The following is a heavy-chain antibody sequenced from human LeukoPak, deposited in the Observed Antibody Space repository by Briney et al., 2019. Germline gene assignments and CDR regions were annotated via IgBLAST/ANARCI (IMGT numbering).Heavy chain of an antibody. D-gene: IGHD3-10*01. V-gene: IGHV3-23*01. Sequence: PGGSLRLSCAASGFTFSSYAMSWVRQAPGKGLEWVSAISGSGGSTYYADSVKGRFTISRDNSKRTLYLQVNSLGPEDTAVYYCVKGGRGHTFDYWGRGTLVTVSS. CDR1: GFTFSSYA. J-gene: IGHJ4*02. CDR3: VKGGRGHTFDY. CDR2: ISGSGGST.